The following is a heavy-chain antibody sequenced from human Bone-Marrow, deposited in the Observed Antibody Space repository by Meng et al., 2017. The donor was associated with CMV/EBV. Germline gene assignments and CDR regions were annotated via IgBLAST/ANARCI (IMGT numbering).Heavy chain of an antibody. CDR1: GFTFNTYA. Sequence: GESLKISCAASGFTFNTYAMHWVRQAPGKGLEWVANIKQDGSEKYYVDSVKGRFTISRDNAKNSLYLQMNSLRAEDTAVYYCAKDPPDAEEMATTYYWGQGTLVTVSS. CDR2: IKQDGSEK. D-gene: IGHD5-24*01. V-gene: IGHV3-7*01. J-gene: IGHJ4*02. CDR3: AKDPPDAEEMATTYY.